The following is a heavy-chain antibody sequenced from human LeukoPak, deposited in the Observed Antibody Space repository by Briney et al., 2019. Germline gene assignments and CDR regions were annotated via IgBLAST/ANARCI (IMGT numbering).Heavy chain of an antibody. CDR3: ARAPQDIVVVPAARGNWFDP. Sequence: PSETLSLTCAVYDGSFSGYYWSWIRQPPGKGLEWIGEINHSGSTNYNPSLKSRVTISVDTPKNQFSLKLSSVTAADTAVYYCARAPQDIVVVPAARGNWFDPWGQGTLVTVSS. CDR1: DGSFSGYY. D-gene: IGHD2-2*01. CDR2: INHSGST. V-gene: IGHV4-34*01. J-gene: IGHJ5*02.